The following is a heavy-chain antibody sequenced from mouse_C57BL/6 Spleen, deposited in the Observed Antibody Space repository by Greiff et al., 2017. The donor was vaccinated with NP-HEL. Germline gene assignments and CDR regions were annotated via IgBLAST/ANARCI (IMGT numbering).Heavy chain of an antibody. J-gene: IGHJ2*01. CDR3: AIDYYGSSYDD. CDR2: INPNNGGT. Sequence: EVQLQQSGPELVKPGASVKISCKASGYTFTDYYMNWVKQSHGKSLEWIGDINPNNGGTSYNQKFKGKATLTVDKSSSTAYMELRSLTSEDSAVYYCAIDYYGSSYDDWGQGTTLTVSS. V-gene: IGHV1-26*01. D-gene: IGHD1-1*01. CDR1: GYTFTDYY.